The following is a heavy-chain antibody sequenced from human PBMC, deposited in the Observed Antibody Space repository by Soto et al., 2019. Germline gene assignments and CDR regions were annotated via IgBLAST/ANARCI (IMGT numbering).Heavy chain of an antibody. J-gene: IGHJ5*02. Sequence: SETLSLTCTVSGGSISSGDYYWSWIRQPPGKDLEWIGYIYYSGSTYYNPSLKSRVTISVDTSKNQFSLKLSSVTAADTAVYYCARVEDYGDSNWFDPWGQGTLVTVSS. CDR1: GGSISSGDYY. CDR2: IYYSGST. CDR3: ARVEDYGDSNWFDP. V-gene: IGHV4-30-4*01. D-gene: IGHD4-17*01.